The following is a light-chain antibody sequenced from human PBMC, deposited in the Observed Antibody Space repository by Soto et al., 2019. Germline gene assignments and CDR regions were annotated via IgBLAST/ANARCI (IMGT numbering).Light chain of an antibody. Sequence: EIVMTQSPATLSVSPGERATLSCRASQRVSSNLAWYQQKPGQAPRLLIYGASTRATGIPASFSGRGSRTEVTLTISSLQSEDFAVYYCQQYNTFWTFGQGTKVEIK. V-gene: IGKV3-15*01. CDR2: GAS. J-gene: IGKJ1*01. CDR3: QQYNTFWT. CDR1: QRVSSN.